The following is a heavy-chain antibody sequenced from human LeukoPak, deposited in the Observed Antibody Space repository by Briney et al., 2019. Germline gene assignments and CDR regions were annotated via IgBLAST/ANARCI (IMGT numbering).Heavy chain of an antibody. CDR3: AREGVSSGWYRPHEFQH. V-gene: IGHV4-38-2*02. D-gene: IGHD6-19*01. Sequence: PSETLSLTCAVSGYSISSGYYWGWIRPPPGKGLEWIGSIYHSGSTYYNPSLKSRVTISVDTSKNQFSLKLSSVTAADTAVYYCAREGVSSGWYRPHEFQHWGQGTLVTVSS. CDR1: GYSISSGYY. J-gene: IGHJ1*01. CDR2: IYHSGST.